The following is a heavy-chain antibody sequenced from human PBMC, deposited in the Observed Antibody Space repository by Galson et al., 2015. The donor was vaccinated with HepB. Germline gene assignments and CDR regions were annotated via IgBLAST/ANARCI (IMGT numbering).Heavy chain of an antibody. V-gene: IGHV3-48*02. CDR3: ARSTRGAFDF. D-gene: IGHD3-10*01. J-gene: IGHJ3*01. CDR1: GFTFSIYS. Sequence: SLRLCCAASGFTFSIYSMNWVRQAPGKGLEWVSYMTSDMKTIYYADSVKGRFTISRDNDKSSLFLQMNSLRDEDTAVYYCARSTRGAFDFWGQGTMVTVSS. CDR2: MTSDMKTI.